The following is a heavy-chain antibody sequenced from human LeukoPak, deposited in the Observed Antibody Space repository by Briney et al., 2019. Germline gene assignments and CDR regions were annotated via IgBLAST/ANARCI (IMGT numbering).Heavy chain of an antibody. Sequence: SGGSLRLSCAASGFTVSSNYMSWVRQAPGKGLEWVSDIYSGGSTYYADSVKGRFTISRDNSKNTLYLQMNSLRAEDTAVYYCASTSRWFAAGQSSRAFDIWGQGTMVTVSS. V-gene: IGHV3-53*01. CDR1: GFTVSSNY. CDR2: IYSGGST. J-gene: IGHJ3*02. CDR3: ASTSRWFAAGQSSRAFDI. D-gene: IGHD6-13*01.